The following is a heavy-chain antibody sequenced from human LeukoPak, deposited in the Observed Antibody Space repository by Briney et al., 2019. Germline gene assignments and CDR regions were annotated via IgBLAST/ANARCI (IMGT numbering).Heavy chain of an antibody. D-gene: IGHD3-3*01. CDR2: IKSKTDGGTT. Sequence: GGSLRLSCAASGFTFSNAWMSWVRQAPGTGLEWVGRIKSKTDGGTTDHAAPVKSRFTISRDDSKNTLYLQMNSLKTEDTAVYYCTTLRRSTFYDFWSGYYTGFDYWGQGTLVTVSS. V-gene: IGHV3-15*01. J-gene: IGHJ4*02. CDR1: GFTFSNAW. CDR3: TTLRRSTFYDFWSGYYTGFDY.